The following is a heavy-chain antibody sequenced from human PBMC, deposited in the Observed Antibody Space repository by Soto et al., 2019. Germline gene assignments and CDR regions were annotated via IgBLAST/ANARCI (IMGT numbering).Heavy chain of an antibody. CDR1: GGTFSSYT. CDR2: IIPILGIA. Sequence: QVQLVQSGAEVKKPGSSVKVSCKASGGTFSSYTISWVRQAPGQGLEWMGRIIPILGIANYALKFQGRVTLPEHKSTITTYWELRRLRFEHTDVYYCARDLEPGCRGCSCHSRWGQGTLVTVSS. J-gene: IGHJ4*02. D-gene: IGHD2-15*01. CDR3: ARDLEPGCRGCSCHSR. V-gene: IGHV1-69*08.